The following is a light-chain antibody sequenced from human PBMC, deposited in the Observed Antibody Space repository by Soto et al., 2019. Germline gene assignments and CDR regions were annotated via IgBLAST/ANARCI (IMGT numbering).Light chain of an antibody. CDR3: QQYVASPLT. CDR2: GAS. Sequence: ENVLTQSPGTLPLSPGERATLSCKTSQSVSNNYLAWYQQKPGQAPRLLIFGASSRASGIPDRFSGSGSGTDFTLTITRLEPEDFAEYYCQQYVASPLTFGGGTKVEIK. V-gene: IGKV3-20*01. J-gene: IGKJ4*01. CDR1: QSVSNNY.